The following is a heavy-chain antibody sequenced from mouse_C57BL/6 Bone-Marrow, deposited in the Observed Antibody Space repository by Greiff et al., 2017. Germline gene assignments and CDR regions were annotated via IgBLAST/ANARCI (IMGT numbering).Heavy chain of an antibody. Sequence: QVQLQQSGAELVKPGASVKLSCKASGYTFTSYWMQWVKQRPGQGLEWMGEIDPSDGYTNYNQKFKGKATLTVDTSSSTAYMQLSSLTSEDSAVYYCASWGYCGGSLAWFAYWDQGTLVPVTA. D-gene: IGHD1-1*01. CDR1: GYTFTSYW. CDR2: IDPSDGYT. J-gene: IGHJ3*01. V-gene: IGHV1-50*01. CDR3: ASWGYCGGSLAWFAY.